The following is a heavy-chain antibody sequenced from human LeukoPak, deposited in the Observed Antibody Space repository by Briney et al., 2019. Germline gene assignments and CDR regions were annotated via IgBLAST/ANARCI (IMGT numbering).Heavy chain of an antibody. CDR2: FDPEDGET. J-gene: IGHJ4*02. D-gene: IGHD5-24*01. CDR3: ATTLPKMGYNGVGTDC. Sequence: ASVKVSCKVSGYTLTELSMHWVRQAPGKGLEWMGGFDPEDGETIYAQKFQGRVTMTEDTSTDTAYMELSSLRSEDTAVYYCATTLPKMGYNGVGTDCWGQGTLVTVSS. V-gene: IGHV1-24*01. CDR1: GYTLTELS.